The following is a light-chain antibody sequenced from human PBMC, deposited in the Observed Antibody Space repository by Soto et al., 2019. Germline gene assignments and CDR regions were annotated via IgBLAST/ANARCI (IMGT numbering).Light chain of an antibody. CDR1: QSVSSSY. CDR2: GAS. CDR3: QQYGSSPET. Sequence: VLTQYQGTLSLSPGERATLSCRASQSVSSSYLAWYQQKPGQAPRLLIYGASSRATGIPDRFSGSGSGTDFTLTISRLEPEDFAVYYCQQYGSSPETFGQGTKVDI. V-gene: IGKV3-20*01. J-gene: IGKJ1*01.